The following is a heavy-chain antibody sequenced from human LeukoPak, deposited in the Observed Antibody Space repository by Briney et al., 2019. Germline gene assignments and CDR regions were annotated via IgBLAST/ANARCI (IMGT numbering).Heavy chain of an antibody. CDR1: GFTFSRYA. V-gene: IGHV3-64D*06. D-gene: IGHD3-10*01. Sequence: GGSLRLSCSASGFTFSRYAMHWVRQAPGKGLEYVSAISSNGGSTYHADSVKGRFTIPRDNSRNTLHLQMSSLRVEDTAVYYCVKDSSSGSYFDYWGQGTLVTVSS. CDR2: ISSNGGST. J-gene: IGHJ4*02. CDR3: VKDSSSGSYFDY.